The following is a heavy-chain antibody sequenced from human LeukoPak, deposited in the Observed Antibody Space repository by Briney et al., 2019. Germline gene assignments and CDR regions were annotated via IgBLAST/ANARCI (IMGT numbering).Heavy chain of an antibody. Sequence: GGSLRLSCAASGLTFSSYDMHWVRQPTGKGLEWVSGIGTAGDTYYVASVKGRFTISRENAKNSLYLQMNSLRAGDTAVYYCVRGGVLTGFDYWGQGTLVTVSS. D-gene: IGHD3-9*01. J-gene: IGHJ4*02. CDR1: GLTFSSYD. CDR2: IGTAGDT. CDR3: VRGGVLTGFDY. V-gene: IGHV3-13*01.